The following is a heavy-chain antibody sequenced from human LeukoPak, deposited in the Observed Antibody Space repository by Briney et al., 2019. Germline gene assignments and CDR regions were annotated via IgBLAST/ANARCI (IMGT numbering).Heavy chain of an antibody. D-gene: IGHD3-10*01. Sequence: GGSLRLSCAASGFTFSSYSMNWVRQAPGKGLEWVSVIYSGGSTYYADSVKGRFTISRDNSKNTLYLQMNSLRAEDTAVYYCASSYYYGSGSYFDYWGQGTLVTVSS. CDR2: IYSGGST. CDR1: GFTFSSYS. CDR3: ASSYYYGSGSYFDY. J-gene: IGHJ4*02. V-gene: IGHV3-53*01.